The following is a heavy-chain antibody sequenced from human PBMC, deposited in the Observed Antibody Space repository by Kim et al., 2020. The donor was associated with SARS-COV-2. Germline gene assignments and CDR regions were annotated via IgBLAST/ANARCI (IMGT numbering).Heavy chain of an antibody. CDR1: GFTVSSNY. CDR3: AALVRLAPPQAPPTMRNDY. Sequence: GGSLRLSCAASGFTVSSNYMSWVRQAPGKGLEWVSVIYSGGSTYYADSVKGRFTISRDNSKNTLYLQMNSLRAEDTAVYYCAALVRLAPPQAPPTMRNDYWGQGTLVTVSS. J-gene: IGHJ4*02. V-gene: IGHV3-66*01. CDR2: IYSGGST. D-gene: IGHD3-3*02.